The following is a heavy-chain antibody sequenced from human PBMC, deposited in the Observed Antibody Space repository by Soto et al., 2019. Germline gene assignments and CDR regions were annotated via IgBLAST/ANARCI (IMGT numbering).Heavy chain of an antibody. V-gene: IGHV1-2*04. D-gene: IGHD5-12*01. CDR2: SIPNSGGI. Sequence: ASVPDSCKASGYTFTGYHMHWVRQAPGQGLEWMGWSIPNSGGINYAQRFQGWATMTRDTSISTAYMELRRLRSDDTAVYYCARDFRGYSGYDRLYYYYGMDVWGQGTTVTVSS. CDR3: ARDFRGYSGYDRLYYYYGMDV. J-gene: IGHJ6*02. CDR1: GYTFTGYH.